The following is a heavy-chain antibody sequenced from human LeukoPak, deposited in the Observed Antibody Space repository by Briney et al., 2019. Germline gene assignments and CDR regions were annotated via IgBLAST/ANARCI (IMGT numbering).Heavy chain of an antibody. J-gene: IGHJ3*02. CDR1: GFTFSSYA. V-gene: IGHV3-23*01. CDR2: ISGSGGST. CDR3: ARGLAVAGTGDAFDI. D-gene: IGHD6-19*01. Sequence: GGSLRLSCAASGFTFSSYAMSWVRQAPGKGLEWVSLISGSGGSTYYADSVKGRFTISRDNSKNTLYLQMNSLRAEDTAVYYCARGLAVAGTGDAFDIWGQGTMVTVSS.